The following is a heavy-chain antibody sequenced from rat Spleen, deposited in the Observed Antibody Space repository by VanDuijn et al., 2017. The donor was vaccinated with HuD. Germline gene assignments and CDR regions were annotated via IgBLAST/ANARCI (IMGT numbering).Heavy chain of an antibody. D-gene: IGHD1-12*02. J-gene: IGHJ2*01. CDR2: IINTGGST. CDR3: TRQGGTMMVVIRDYFDY. V-gene: IGHV5-31*01. CDR1: GFTFSNYW. Sequence: EVQLVESGGGLVQPGRSLKLSCVASGFTFSNYWMTWIRQTPGKGLEWIASIINTGGSTYYPDSVKGRFTMSRDNAKSTLYLQMNSLRSEDTATYYCTRQGGTMMVVIRDYFDYWGQGVMVTVSS.